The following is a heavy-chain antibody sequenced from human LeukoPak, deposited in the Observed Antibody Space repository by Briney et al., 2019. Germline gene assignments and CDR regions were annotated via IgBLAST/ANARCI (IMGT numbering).Heavy chain of an antibody. J-gene: IGHJ6*03. CDR3: AKGSKLLVFTRDHYMHV. CDR2: ISSSSSYI. V-gene: IGHV3-21*01. D-gene: IGHD3-9*01. CDR1: GFTFSSYS. Sequence: PGGSLRLSCAASGFTFSSYSMNWVRQAPGKGLEWVSSISSSSSYIYYADSVKGRFTISRDNAKNSLYLQMNSLRAEDTALYYCAKGSKLLVFTRDHYMHVWGKGTTVTISS.